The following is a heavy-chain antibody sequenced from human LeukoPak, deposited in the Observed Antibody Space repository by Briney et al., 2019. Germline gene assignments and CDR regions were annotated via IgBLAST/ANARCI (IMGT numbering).Heavy chain of an antibody. CDR1: GFTFSSYA. Sequence: GGSLRLSCAASGFTFSSYAMSWVRQAPGKGLEWVSAISGSGGSTYYADSVKGRFTISRDNSKNTLYLQMNSLRAEDTAVYYCARDLGSGWYSYYYYGMDVWGQGTTVTVSS. D-gene: IGHD6-19*01. V-gene: IGHV3-23*01. CDR2: ISGSGGST. CDR3: ARDLGSGWYSYYYYGMDV. J-gene: IGHJ6*02.